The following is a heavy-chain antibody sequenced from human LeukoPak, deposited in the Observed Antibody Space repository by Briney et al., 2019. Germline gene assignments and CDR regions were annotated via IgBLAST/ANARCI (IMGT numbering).Heavy chain of an antibody. CDR3: ARDEAYQLLL. CDR2: INGDGSST. D-gene: IGHD2-2*01. Sequence: GGSLRLSRAASGFTFRTYWMHWVRQAPGMGLVWVSRINGDGSSTNYADSVKGRFTISRDNGKNMVYLQMNSLRDEDTAVYYCARDEAYQLLLWGQGTLVTVSS. CDR1: GFTFRTYW. V-gene: IGHV3-74*01. J-gene: IGHJ4*02.